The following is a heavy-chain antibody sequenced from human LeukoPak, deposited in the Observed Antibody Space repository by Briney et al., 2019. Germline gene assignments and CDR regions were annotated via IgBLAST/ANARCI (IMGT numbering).Heavy chain of an antibody. V-gene: IGHV1-24*01. Sequence: ASVKVSCKVSGYTLTELSMHWVRQAPGKGLEWMGGFDPEDGETIYAQKLQGRVTMTTDTSTSTAYMELRSLRSDDTAVYYCAREQIGVVVTPDAFDIWGQGTMVTVSS. CDR3: AREQIGVVVTPDAFDI. CDR2: FDPEDGET. D-gene: IGHD3-22*01. CDR1: GYTLTELS. J-gene: IGHJ3*02.